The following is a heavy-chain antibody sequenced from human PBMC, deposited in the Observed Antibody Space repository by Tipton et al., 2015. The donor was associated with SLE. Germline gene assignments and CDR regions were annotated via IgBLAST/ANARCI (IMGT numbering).Heavy chain of an antibody. CDR3: AQGRALATTNGGDAFDI. V-gene: IGHV4-30-4*08. D-gene: IGHD5-24*01. CDR2: IYLSGLT. J-gene: IGHJ3*02. CDR1: GHSISNGDYY. Sequence: GLVKPSETLSLTCTVSGHSISNGDYYWSWIRQLPGKGLEWIGHIYLSGLTSYNPSLNNRVSISVDTSNSQFSLKLSSVTAADTAVYYCAQGRALATTNGGDAFDIWGQGTMVTVPS.